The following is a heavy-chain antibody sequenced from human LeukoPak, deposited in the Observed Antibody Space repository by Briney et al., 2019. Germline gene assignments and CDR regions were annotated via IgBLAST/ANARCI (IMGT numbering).Heavy chain of an antibody. J-gene: IGHJ4*02. CDR1: GYTFTGYY. Sequence: ASVKVSCKASGYTFTGYYVHWVRQAPGQGLEWMGWINPNSGGTNYAQKFQGRVTMTRDTSTSTAYMELSRLRSDDTAVYYCARVGIYYDSSGYLDYWGQGTLVTVSS. CDR2: INPNSGGT. CDR3: ARVGIYYDSSGYLDY. D-gene: IGHD3-22*01. V-gene: IGHV1-2*02.